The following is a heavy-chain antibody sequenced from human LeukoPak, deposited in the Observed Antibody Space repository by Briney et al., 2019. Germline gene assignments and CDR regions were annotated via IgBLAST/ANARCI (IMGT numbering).Heavy chain of an antibody. CDR1: GFTFSSYG. D-gene: IGHD3-10*01. J-gene: IGHJ4*02. CDR3: AREGDTQSGSYYY. CDR2: INPNSGGT. V-gene: IGHV1-2*02. Sequence: PGGSLRLSCAASGFTFSSYGMHWVRQAPGQGLEWMGWINPNSGGTNYAQKFQGRVTMTRDTSISTAYMELSRLRSDDTAVYYCAREGDTQSGSYYYWGQGTLVTVSS.